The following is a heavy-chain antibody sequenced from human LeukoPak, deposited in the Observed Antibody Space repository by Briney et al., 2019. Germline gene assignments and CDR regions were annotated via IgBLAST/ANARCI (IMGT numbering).Heavy chain of an antibody. CDR2: ISSSGSTI. Sequence: GGSLRLSCAASGFTVSSNYMSWIRQAPGKGLEWVSYISSSGSTIYYADSVKGRFTISRDNAKNSLYLQMNSLRAEDTAVYYCARDPGGDYGGNSEVSYFDYWGQGTLVTVSS. CDR1: GFTVSSNY. J-gene: IGHJ4*02. D-gene: IGHD4-23*01. CDR3: ARDPGGDYGGNSEVSYFDY. V-gene: IGHV3-11*01.